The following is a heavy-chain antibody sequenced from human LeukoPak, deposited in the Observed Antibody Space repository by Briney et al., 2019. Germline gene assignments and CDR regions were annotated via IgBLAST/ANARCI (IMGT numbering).Heavy chain of an antibody. D-gene: IGHD6-13*01. V-gene: IGHV1-2*02. CDR1: GYTFTGYY. Sequence: GASVKVSCKASGYTFTGYYMHWVRQAPGQGLEWMGWINPNSGGTNYAQKFRGRVTMTRDTSISTVHMELSRLRYDDTALYYCARAAYSGSPSPLWYFDLWGRGTLVTVSS. CDR2: INPNSGGT. J-gene: IGHJ2*01. CDR3: ARAAYSGSPSPLWYFDL.